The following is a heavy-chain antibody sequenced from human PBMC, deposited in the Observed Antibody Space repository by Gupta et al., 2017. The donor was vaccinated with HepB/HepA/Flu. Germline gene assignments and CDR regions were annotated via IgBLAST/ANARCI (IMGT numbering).Heavy chain of an antibody. V-gene: IGHV3-23*01. CDR1: GFPFSSYA. Sequence: EVQLLESGGGLVQPGGSLRLSCAASGFPFSSYAMSWVRQAPGKGLEWVSAISGSGGSTYYADSVKGRFTISRDNSKNTLYLQMNSLRAEDTAVYYCAKDRGDYYDSSGYHYWGQGTLVTVSS. CDR2: ISGSGGST. J-gene: IGHJ4*02. CDR3: AKDRGDYYDSSGYHY. D-gene: IGHD3-22*01.